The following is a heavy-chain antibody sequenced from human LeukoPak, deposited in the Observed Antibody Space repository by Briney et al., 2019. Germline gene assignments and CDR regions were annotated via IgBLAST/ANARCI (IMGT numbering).Heavy chain of an antibody. D-gene: IGHD1-1*01. V-gene: IGHV3-21*01. CDR1: GFTFSSYG. Sequence: GGSLRLSCAASGFTFSSYGMSWVRQAPGKGLEWVSSISSSTSSIYYADSVKGRFTISRDNAKNSLYLQMNSLRTEDTAVYYCARGGSGNWNAPFDYWGQGTLVTVSS. J-gene: IGHJ4*02. CDR2: ISSSTSSI. CDR3: ARGGSGNWNAPFDY.